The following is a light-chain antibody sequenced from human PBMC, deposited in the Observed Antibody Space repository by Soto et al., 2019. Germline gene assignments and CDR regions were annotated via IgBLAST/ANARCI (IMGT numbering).Light chain of an antibody. Sequence: DTQMTQSPSTLSASVGDRVTITCRASQTIYSWLAWYQQKPGQAPRLLIHKASTLETGVPSRFSGSGYGSEFTLIISSLQPDDFATYYCHQYNSCPRTFGQGTKVDI. V-gene: IGKV1-5*03. CDR1: QTIYSW. J-gene: IGKJ1*01. CDR3: HQYNSCPRT. CDR2: KAS.